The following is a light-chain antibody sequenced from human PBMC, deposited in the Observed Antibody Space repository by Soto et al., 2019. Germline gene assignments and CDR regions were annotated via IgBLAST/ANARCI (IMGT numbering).Light chain of an antibody. V-gene: IGLV2-14*03. J-gene: IGLJ1*01. Sequence: QSALTQPASVSGSPGQSITISCTGTSSDVGGYNYVSWFQQHPGKAPKLIIYEVCYRPSGVSNRFSGSKSGDTASLTISGLHADDDADYYCSSFTNTITLYAFGTGTKLTVL. CDR1: SSDVGGYNY. CDR3: SSFTNTITLYA. CDR2: EVC.